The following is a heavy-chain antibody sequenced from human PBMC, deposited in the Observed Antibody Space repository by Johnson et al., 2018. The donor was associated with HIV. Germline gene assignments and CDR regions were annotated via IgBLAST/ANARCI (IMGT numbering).Heavy chain of an antibody. CDR1: GFTFSSYP. J-gene: IGHJ3*02. Sequence: QVQLVESGGGVVQPGRSLRLSCAASGFTFSSYPMHWVRQAPGKGLQWVAVISYDGSKKYFADSVKGRFTISRDNSKNTLFLQMNNLRAEDTAVYYCVRRFYDSAAFDIWGQGTLVSVSS. D-gene: IGHD3-22*01. CDR2: ISYDGSKK. CDR3: VRRFYDSAAFDI. V-gene: IGHV3-30*04.